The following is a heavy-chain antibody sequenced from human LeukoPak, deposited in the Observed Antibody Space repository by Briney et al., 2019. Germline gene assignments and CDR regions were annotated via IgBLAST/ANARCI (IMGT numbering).Heavy chain of an antibody. Sequence: GGSLRLSCAASGFPFSSHWLSWFRQSPGKGLEWVAHINQDGSEKYYVDSVKGRFTISRDNSKNTLYLQMNSLRAEDTAVYYCAKRHDYGDYEITSPFQHWGQGTLVTVSS. CDR3: AKRHDYGDYEITSPFQH. J-gene: IGHJ1*01. CDR1: GFPFSSHW. CDR2: INQDGSEK. V-gene: IGHV3-7*03. D-gene: IGHD4-17*01.